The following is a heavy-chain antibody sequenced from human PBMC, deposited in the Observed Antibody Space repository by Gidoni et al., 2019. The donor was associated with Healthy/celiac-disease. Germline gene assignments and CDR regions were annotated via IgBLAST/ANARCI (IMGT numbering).Heavy chain of an antibody. J-gene: IGHJ4*02. Sequence: EVQLLESGGGLVQPGGSLRLSCAASGFTFSSYAMRWVRQAPGRGLAWVSAISGSGGSTYYADSVKGRFNISRDNSKNTRYLQMNSLRAEDTAVYYCAKVLWFGELLGFFDYWGQGTLVTVSS. D-gene: IGHD3-10*01. CDR3: AKVLWFGELLGFFDY. CDR2: ISGSGGST. CDR1: GFTFSSYA. V-gene: IGHV3-23*01.